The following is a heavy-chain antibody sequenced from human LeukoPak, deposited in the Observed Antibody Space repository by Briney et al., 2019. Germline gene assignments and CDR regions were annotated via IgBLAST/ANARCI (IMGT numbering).Heavy chain of an antibody. CDR3: AREALRYFDGMDV. V-gene: IGHV3-21*01. CDR1: GFTFSSYS. Sequence: GGSLRLSCAASGFTFSSYSMNWVRQAPGKGLEWVSSISSSSSYIYYADSVKGRFTISRDNAKNSLYLQMNSLRAEDTAVYYCAREALRYFDGMDVWGQGTTVTVSS. J-gene: IGHJ6*02. CDR2: ISSSSSYI. D-gene: IGHD4-17*01.